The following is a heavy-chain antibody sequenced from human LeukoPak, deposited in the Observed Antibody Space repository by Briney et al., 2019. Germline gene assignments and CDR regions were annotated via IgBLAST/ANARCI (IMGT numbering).Heavy chain of an antibody. J-gene: IGHJ5*02. Sequence: PGGSLRLSCAASGFTFSSYWMHWVRQAPGKGLVWVSRINSDGSSTSCADSVKGRFTISRDNAKNTLYLQMNSLRAEDTAVYYCARDRYSSSWYQATWGQGTLVTVSS. V-gene: IGHV3-74*01. D-gene: IGHD6-13*01. CDR3: ARDRYSSSWYQAT. CDR1: GFTFSSYW. CDR2: INSDGSST.